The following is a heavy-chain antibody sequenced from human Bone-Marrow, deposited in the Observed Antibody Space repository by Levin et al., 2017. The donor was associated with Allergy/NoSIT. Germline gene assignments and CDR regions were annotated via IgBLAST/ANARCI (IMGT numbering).Heavy chain of an antibody. CDR2: ISSSSSYI. CDR3: ARDGEAAAYFDY. CDR1: GFTFSSYS. D-gene: IGHD6-13*01. J-gene: IGHJ4*02. V-gene: IGHV3-21*01. Sequence: GGSLRLSCAASGFTFSSYSMNWVRQAPGKGLEWVSSISSSSSYIYYADSVKGRFTISRDNAKNSLYLQMNSLRAEDTAVYYCARDGEAAAYFDYWGQGTLVTVSS.